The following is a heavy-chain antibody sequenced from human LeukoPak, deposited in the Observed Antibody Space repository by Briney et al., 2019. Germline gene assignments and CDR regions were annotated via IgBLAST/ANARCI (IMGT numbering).Heavy chain of an antibody. CDR1: GASLSSGSYY. CDR3: ARIPYSSGWHFDY. Sequence: SETLSLTCTVSGASLSSGSYYWNWIRQPAGKGLEWIGRIYYTGSTRYNPSLKSRVTISVDTSKNQFSLKLSSVTAADTAVYYCARIPYSSGWHFDYWGQGTLVTVSS. J-gene: IGHJ4*02. D-gene: IGHD6-19*01. V-gene: IGHV4-61*02. CDR2: IYYTGST.